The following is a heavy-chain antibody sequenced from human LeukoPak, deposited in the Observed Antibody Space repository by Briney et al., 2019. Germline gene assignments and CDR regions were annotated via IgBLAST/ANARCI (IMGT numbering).Heavy chain of an antibody. J-gene: IGHJ4*01. CDR3: ARDGTAAGLYFDL. CDR1: GFTFADYW. CDR2: IRKDGSEK. D-gene: IGHD6-13*01. V-gene: IGHV3-7*01. Sequence: GGSLRISCTGSGFTFADYWMNWVRQAPGKVLEWVASIRKDGSEKTYVDSVKGRFTISRDNTKNSLSLQVNSLRAEDTAVYYCARDGTAAGLYFDLWGQGTLVTVSS.